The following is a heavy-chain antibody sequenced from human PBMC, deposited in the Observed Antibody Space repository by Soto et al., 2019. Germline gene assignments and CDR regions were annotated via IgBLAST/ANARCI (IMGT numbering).Heavy chain of an antibody. J-gene: IGHJ4*02. V-gene: IGHV1-69*05. Sequence: SVKVCCKASGGAKSSYSMCWVQQEKEQGLEWMGGISPIIGTTNYAQKFQGRVTMTTDTSTSTAYMELRSLRSDDTAVYYCARDLTPACTNGVCLGSYFDYWGQGTLVTVSS. CDR3: ARDLTPACTNGVCLGSYFDY. D-gene: IGHD2-8*01. CDR1: GGAKSSYS. CDR2: ISPIIGTT.